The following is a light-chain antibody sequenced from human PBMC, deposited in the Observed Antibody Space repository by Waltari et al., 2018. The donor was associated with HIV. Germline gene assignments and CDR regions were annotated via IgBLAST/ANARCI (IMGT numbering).Light chain of an antibody. J-gene: IGLJ2*01. Sequence: QSALTQPPSASGSPGQSVPIPCPRTTRYVRGYNYVSWYQQHPGKAPKLMIYGVNKRPSGVPDRFSGSKSGNTASLTVSGLQAEDEAEYYCSSYAGSNNVVFGGGTKLTVL. CDR1: TRYVRGYNY. V-gene: IGLV2-8*01. CDR3: SSYAGSNNVV. CDR2: GVN.